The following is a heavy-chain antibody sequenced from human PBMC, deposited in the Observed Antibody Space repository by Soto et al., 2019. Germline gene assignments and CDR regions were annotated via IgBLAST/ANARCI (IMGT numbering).Heavy chain of an antibody. V-gene: IGHV4-34*01. CDR3: ARGSGIVALPGELEDVNYDY. J-gene: IGHJ4*02. CDR2: INESGSA. CDR1: GQSFSGHS. Sequence: QVQLQQWGAGLVKPSETLSLSCAVYGQSFSGHSWAWIRQPPGKGLEWLGEINESGSAYYNPSLKSRVTISTDTSKNQFSLKLSSVSAADTAAYFCARGSGIVALPGELEDVNYDYWGQGTLVNVSS. D-gene: IGHD1-1*01.